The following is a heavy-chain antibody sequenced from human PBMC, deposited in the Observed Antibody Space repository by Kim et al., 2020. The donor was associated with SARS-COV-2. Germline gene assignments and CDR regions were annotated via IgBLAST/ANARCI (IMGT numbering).Heavy chain of an antibody. CDR3: VRPGAGTGRHPRMGAF. CDR1: GGYVSSTTYY. CDR2: THYSGNT. D-gene: IGHD3-10*01. V-gene: IGHV4-39*01. Sequence: SETLSLTCSVIGGYVSSTTYYWGWIRQSPGKGLEWIGNTHYSGNTHLNPSLSSRATLSVDTSNNQFSLKLTSVTAADSAIYYCVRPGAGTGRHPRMGAF. J-gene: IGHJ3*01.